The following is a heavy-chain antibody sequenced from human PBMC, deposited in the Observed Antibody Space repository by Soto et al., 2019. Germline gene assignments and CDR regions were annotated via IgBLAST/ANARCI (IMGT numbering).Heavy chain of an antibody. V-gene: IGHV3-30-3*01. Sequence: QVQLVESGGGVVQPGKSLRLSCAASGFTFSSYALHWVRQAPGKGLEWVAVMSYDGSNEYADSVQGRFTISRDNFKDTLYLQMSSLRTDDTAVYYCARDPTSPEYRYSGRFRDITFDSWGEGTLVTVSS. J-gene: IGHJ5*01. CDR1: GFTFSSYA. CDR2: MSYDGSNE. D-gene: IGHD1-26*01. CDR3: ARDPTSPEYRYSGRFRDITFDS.